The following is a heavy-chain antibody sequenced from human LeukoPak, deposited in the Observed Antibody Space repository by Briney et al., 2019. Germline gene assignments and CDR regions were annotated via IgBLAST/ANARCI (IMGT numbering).Heavy chain of an antibody. D-gene: IGHD3-3*01. CDR2: IYYSGST. V-gene: IGHV4-59*12. CDR3: ARTYYDFWSGDHKPFDY. J-gene: IGHJ4*02. CDR1: GGSISSYY. Sequence: SETLSLTCTVSGGSISSYYWSWIRQPPGKGLEWIGYIYYSGSTYYNPSLKSRVTISVDTSKNQFSLKLSSVTAADTAVYYCARTYYDFWSGDHKPFDYWGQGTLVTVSS.